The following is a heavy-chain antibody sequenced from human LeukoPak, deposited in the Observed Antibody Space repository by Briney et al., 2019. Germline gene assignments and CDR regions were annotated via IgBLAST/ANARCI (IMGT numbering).Heavy chain of an antibody. CDR3: AKDPLTYYYDSSGYYSNPVSY. D-gene: IGHD3-22*01. CDR2: IYNGGNT. Sequence: GGSLRLSCAASGFTVSNNYMSWVRQPPGKGLEWVSSIYNGGNTYYADSVKGRFTISRDNSKNTLYLQMNSLRAEDTAVYYCAKDPLTYYYDSSGYYSNPVSYWGQGTLVTVSS. V-gene: IGHV3-53*01. J-gene: IGHJ4*02. CDR1: GFTVSNNY.